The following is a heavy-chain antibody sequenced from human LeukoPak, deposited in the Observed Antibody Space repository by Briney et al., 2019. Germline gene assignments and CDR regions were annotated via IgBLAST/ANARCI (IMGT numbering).Heavy chain of an antibody. CDR2: ITRSSRII. Sequence: PGGSLRLSCAASGFTFSNFEMNWVRQIPGKGLEWLSFITRSSRIIYYADSVKGRFTISRDNAKNSLYLQMNSLRAEDTALYYCARDRGVDTAMVNWFDPWGQGTLVTVSS. V-gene: IGHV3-48*03. CDR1: GFTFSNFE. J-gene: IGHJ5*02. D-gene: IGHD5-18*01. CDR3: ARDRGVDTAMVNWFDP.